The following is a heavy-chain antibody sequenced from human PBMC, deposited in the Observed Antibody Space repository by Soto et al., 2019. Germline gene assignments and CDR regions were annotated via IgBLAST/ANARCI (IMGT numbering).Heavy chain of an antibody. CDR1: GYTFTSYA. CDR3: ARAVRGVITGWFDP. J-gene: IGHJ5*02. V-gene: IGHV1-3*01. Sequence: ASVKVSCKASGYTFTSYAMHWVRQAPGQRLEWMGWINAGNGNTKYSQKFQGRVTITRDTSASTAYMELSSLRSEDTAVYYCARAVRGVITGWFDPWGQGTPVTVSS. CDR2: INAGNGNT. D-gene: IGHD3-10*01.